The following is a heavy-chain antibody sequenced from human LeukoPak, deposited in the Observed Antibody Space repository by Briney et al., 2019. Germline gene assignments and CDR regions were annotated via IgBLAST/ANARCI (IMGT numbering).Heavy chain of an antibody. V-gene: IGHV1-24*01. CDR1: GYTLTELS. Sequence: ASVKVSCKVSGYTLTELSMHWVRQAPGKGLEWMGGFDPEDGETIYAQKFQGRVTITTDESTSTAYMELSSLRSEDTAVYYCARSTVTTGDAFDIWGQGTMVTVSS. CDR2: FDPEDGET. D-gene: IGHD4-17*01. CDR3: ARSTVTTGDAFDI. J-gene: IGHJ3*02.